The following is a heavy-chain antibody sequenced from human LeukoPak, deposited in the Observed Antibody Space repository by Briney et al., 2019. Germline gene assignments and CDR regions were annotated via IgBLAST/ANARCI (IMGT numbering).Heavy chain of an antibody. CDR2: IYWNDDK. D-gene: IGHD2-2*01. V-gene: IGHV2-5*01. CDR1: GFSLSTGGVG. Sequence: SGPTLVNPTQTLTLTCTFSGFSLSTGGVGLGWILHPPGKALEWLALIYWNDDKRYSPSLKSRLTITKDTSKNQVDLTMTNMDPVDTASYYCAHRAGSTSPFDYWGQGTLVTVSS. CDR3: AHRAGSTSPFDY. J-gene: IGHJ4*02.